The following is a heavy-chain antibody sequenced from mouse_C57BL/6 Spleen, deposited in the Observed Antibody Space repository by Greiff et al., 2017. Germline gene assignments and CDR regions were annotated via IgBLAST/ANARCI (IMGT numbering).Heavy chain of an antibody. CDR2: ISDGGSYT. V-gene: IGHV5-4*01. D-gene: IGHD3-3*01. Sequence: EVHLVESGGGLVKPGGSLKLSCAASGFTFSSYAMSWVRQTPEKRLEWVATISDGGSYTYYPDNVKGRFTISRDNAKNNLYLQMSHLKSEDTAMYDCARGEGQGRFDYWGQGTTLTVSS. J-gene: IGHJ2*01. CDR3: ARGEGQGRFDY. CDR1: GFTFSSYA.